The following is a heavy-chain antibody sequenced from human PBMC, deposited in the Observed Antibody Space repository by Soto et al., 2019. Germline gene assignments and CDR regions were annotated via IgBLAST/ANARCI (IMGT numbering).Heavy chain of an antibody. D-gene: IGHD2-8*01. CDR2: IYSSGST. CDR3: AKDRVSEHTNGWPQGH. CDR1: GFTVSNNY. V-gene: IGHV3-66*03. J-gene: IGHJ4*02. Sequence: GGSLRLSCAASGFTVSNNYMSWVRQAPGKGLEWVSIIYSSGSTYYADSVKGRFTISRDNSKNTLDLQLNSLRAEDTAVYFCAKDRVSEHTNGWPQGHWGQGALVTVSS.